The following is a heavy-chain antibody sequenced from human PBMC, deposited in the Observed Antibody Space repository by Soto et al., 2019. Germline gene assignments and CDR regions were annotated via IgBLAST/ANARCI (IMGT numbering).Heavy chain of an antibody. CDR3: TSRKREENCSMNSCYVTH. Sequence: QSQLQESGPGLVKPSETLSLTCTVSGGSISSSTYYWGWIRQPPGKGLEWIASISYSGNTFYNPSPKSLVTISVDASNTQFSLKLFSVTAADTAVYYCTSRKREENCSMNSCYVTHWGQGTLVTVSS. CDR2: ISYSGNT. V-gene: IGHV4-39*01. J-gene: IGHJ4*02. D-gene: IGHD2-2*01. CDR1: GGSISSSTYY.